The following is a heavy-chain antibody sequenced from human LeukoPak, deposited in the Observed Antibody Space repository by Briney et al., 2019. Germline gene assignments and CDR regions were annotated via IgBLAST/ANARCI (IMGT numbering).Heavy chain of an antibody. CDR2: IHSGGIT. D-gene: IGHD6-13*01. J-gene: IGHJ6*02. CDR3: VRDRGIASTGGYGMDV. V-gene: IGHV3-53*01. CDR1: GFTVSNIY. Sequence: GGSLRLSCAASGFTVSNIYMSWVRQAPGTGLEWVSIIHSGGITHYADSVKGRFTISRDNSKSTLYLQMNSLRAEDTVVYYCVRDRGIASTGGYGMDVWGQGTTVTVSS.